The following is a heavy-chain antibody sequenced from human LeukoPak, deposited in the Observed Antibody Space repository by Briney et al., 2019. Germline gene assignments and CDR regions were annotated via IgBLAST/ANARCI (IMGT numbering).Heavy chain of an antibody. J-gene: IGHJ6*02. Sequence: GGSLRLSCAASGFTFSSYSMNWVRQAPGKGLEWVSSISSSSSYIYYADSVKGRFTISRDNAKNSLYLQMNSLRAEDTAVYYCARMYCDILTDGMDVWGQGTTVTVSS. D-gene: IGHD3-9*01. CDR1: GFTFSSYS. CDR2: ISSSSSYI. V-gene: IGHV3-21*01. CDR3: ARMYCDILTDGMDV.